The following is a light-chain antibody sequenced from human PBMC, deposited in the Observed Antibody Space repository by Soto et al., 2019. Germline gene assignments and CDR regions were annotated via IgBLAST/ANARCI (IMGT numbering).Light chain of an antibody. J-gene: IGKJ1*01. V-gene: IGKV1-5*01. CDR1: RSINTW. CDR3: QRYNSAPRT. Sequence: MQLTQCPSPVSAFGGERVTITGLASRSINTWLAWYQQKPGQAPKLLISDASDLERGVSSRFSGSGSGTEFTLTISSLQPEDVAVYYCQRYNSAPRTFGQGTKVDI. CDR2: DAS.